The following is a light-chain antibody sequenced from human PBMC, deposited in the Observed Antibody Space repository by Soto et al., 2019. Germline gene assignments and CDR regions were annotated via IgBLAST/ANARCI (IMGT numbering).Light chain of an antibody. J-gene: IGKJ4*01. CDR3: QEGTYWPA. CDR2: AAS. V-gene: IGKV1-39*02. Sequence: AYVGDEVTITCRASQTIMTYLNWYQLKPGKPPRLLIYAASSLQSGVPSRFSGSGSGTDFTLTISSLEPEDFAVYYCQEGTYWPAFGGGTKVDIK. CDR1: QTIMTY.